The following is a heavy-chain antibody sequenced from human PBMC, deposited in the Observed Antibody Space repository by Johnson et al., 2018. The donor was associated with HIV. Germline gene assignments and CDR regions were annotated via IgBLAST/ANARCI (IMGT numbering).Heavy chain of an antibody. CDR2: IYSGCST. V-gene: IGHV3-66*01. Sequence: VQLVESGGGVVRPGGSLRLSCAAFGFTFDDYGMSWVRQAPEKGLEWVSVIYSGCSTYYADSVKGRFTISRDNSKNTLYLHMNSLRAEDTAVYYCARDQSNGWNRGAFDIWGQGTVVTVSS. CDR3: ARDQSNGWNRGAFDI. J-gene: IGHJ3*02. D-gene: IGHD6-19*01. CDR1: GFTFDDYG.